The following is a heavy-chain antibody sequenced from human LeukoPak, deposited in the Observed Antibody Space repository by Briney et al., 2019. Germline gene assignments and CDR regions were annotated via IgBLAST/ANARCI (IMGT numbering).Heavy chain of an antibody. D-gene: IGHD3-3*01. V-gene: IGHV3-30*02. Sequence: GGSLRLSCAASGFTFSSYGMHWVRQAPGKGLEWVAFIRYDGSNKYYADSVKGRFTISRDNSKNSLYLQMNSLRAEDTAVYYCARDVVNDFWSGPDAFDIWGQGTMVTVSS. CDR1: GFTFSSYG. J-gene: IGHJ3*02. CDR2: IRYDGSNK. CDR3: ARDVVNDFWSGPDAFDI.